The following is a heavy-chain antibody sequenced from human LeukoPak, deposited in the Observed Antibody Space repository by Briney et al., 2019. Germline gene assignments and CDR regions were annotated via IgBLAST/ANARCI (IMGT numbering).Heavy chain of an antibody. CDR1: GGSFSGYY. V-gene: IGHV4-34*01. J-gene: IGHJ5*02. D-gene: IGHD6-19*01. Sequence: PSETLSLTCAVYGGSFSGYYWSWICQPPGKGLEWIGEINHSGSTNYNPSLKSRVTISVDTSKNQFSLKLSSVTAADTAVYLCSRAVAGSVGWFDPWGQGTLVTVSS. CDR3: SRAVAGSVGWFDP. CDR2: INHSGST.